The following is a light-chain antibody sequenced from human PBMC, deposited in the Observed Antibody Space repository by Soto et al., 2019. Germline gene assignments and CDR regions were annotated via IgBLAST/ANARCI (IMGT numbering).Light chain of an antibody. CDR3: QYYGTSPLYT. CDR1: QRVSSSH. J-gene: IGKJ2*01. Sequence: EIVLTQSPGNLSLSPGERATLSCRASQRVSSSHLGWYQKKPGQAPRLLICEISDRADGIPDRFSGSGSGTDFTLTISRLEPEDSAIYYCQYYGTSPLYTFGQGTKLEI. V-gene: IGKV3-20*01. CDR2: EIS.